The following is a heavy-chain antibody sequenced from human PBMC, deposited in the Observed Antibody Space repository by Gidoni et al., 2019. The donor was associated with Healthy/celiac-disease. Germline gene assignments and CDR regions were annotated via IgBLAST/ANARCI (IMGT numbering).Heavy chain of an antibody. CDR1: GGSISSSSDY. V-gene: IGHV4-39*01. CDR3: ASTTITIFGVADPTFDP. D-gene: IGHD3-3*01. J-gene: IGHJ5*02. Sequence: QLQLQESGPGLVKPSETLSLTCTVSGGSISSSSDYWGWIRQPPGKGLEWIGSIYYSGSTYYNPSLKSRVTISVDTSKNQFSLKLSSVTAADTAVYYCASTTITIFGVADPTFDPWGQGTLVTVSS. CDR2: IYYSGST.